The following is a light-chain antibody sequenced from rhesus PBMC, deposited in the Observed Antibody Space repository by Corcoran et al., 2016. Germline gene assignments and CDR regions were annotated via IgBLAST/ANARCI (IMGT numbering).Light chain of an antibody. CDR3: QHNYGTPRT. V-gene: IGKV1-74*01. CDR2: KAS. CDR1: ENVNNY. J-gene: IGKJ1*01. Sequence: EIQMTQSPSSLSASVGDRVTITCRTSENVNNYLNWYQQKPGKAPKLLLYKASTLQSGVPSRFSGSGSGTDYTFTISSLQSEDVATYYCQHNYGTPRTFGQGTKVEIK.